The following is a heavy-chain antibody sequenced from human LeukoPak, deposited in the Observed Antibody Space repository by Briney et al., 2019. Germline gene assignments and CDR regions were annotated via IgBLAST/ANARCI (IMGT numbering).Heavy chain of an antibody. CDR3: ARDKGQYGSGTRGFTWFDP. CDR2: IFASGST. J-gene: IGHJ5*02. D-gene: IGHD3-10*01. CDR1: GGSISSYS. Sequence: PSETLSLTCTVSGGSISSYSWSWIRQPAGKGLEWIGRIFASGSTKYNPSLKSRVTMSVETSKKQFSLMLNSVTAADTAVYYCARDKGQYGSGTRGFTWFDPWGQGTLVTVSS. V-gene: IGHV4-4*07.